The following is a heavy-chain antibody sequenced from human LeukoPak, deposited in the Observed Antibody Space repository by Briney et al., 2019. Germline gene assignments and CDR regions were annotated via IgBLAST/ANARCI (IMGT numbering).Heavy chain of an antibody. V-gene: IGHV1-18*03. D-gene: IGHD4-17*01. Sequence: ASVKVSCKASGYTFTSYGISWVRQAPGQGLEWMGWISAYNGNTNYAQKLQGRVTMTTDTSASTAYMELSSLRSEDMAVYYCARARNYGDYGTGAFDIWGQGTMVTVSS. CDR2: ISAYNGNT. CDR1: GYTFTSYG. CDR3: ARARNYGDYGTGAFDI. J-gene: IGHJ3*02.